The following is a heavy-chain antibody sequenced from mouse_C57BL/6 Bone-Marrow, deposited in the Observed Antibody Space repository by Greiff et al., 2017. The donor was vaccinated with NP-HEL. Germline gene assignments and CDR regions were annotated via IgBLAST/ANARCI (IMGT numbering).Heavy chain of an antibody. Sequence: EVQLQQSGAELVRPGASVKLSCTASGFNIKDDYMHWVKQRPEQGLEWIGWIDPENGDTEYASKFQGKATITADTSSNTAYLQLSSLTSEDTAVYYCTVYYGSSYLFAYWGQGTLVTVSA. CDR1: GFNIKDDY. D-gene: IGHD1-1*01. CDR3: TVYYGSSYLFAY. CDR2: IDPENGDT. V-gene: IGHV14-4*01. J-gene: IGHJ3*01.